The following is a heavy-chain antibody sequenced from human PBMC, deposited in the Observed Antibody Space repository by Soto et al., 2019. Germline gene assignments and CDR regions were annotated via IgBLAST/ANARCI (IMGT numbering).Heavy chain of an antibody. CDR1: GGTISNGGYS. Sequence: SQTLSLTCDVSGGTISNGGYSWALIRQPPGKALEWIGYIYFSGSTNYNPSLKSRVTISVDTSKNQFSLKLSSVTAADTAVYYCARESRSWYGSIWDYWGQGTLVTVSS. CDR3: ARESRSWYGSIWDY. D-gene: IGHD6-13*01. J-gene: IGHJ4*02. V-gene: IGHV4-61*08. CDR2: IYFSGST.